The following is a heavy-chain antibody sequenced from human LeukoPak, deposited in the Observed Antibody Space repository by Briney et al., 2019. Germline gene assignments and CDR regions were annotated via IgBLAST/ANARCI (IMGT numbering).Heavy chain of an antibody. D-gene: IGHD6-13*01. V-gene: IGHV4-39*02. CDR3: ARGWEPYSSSLDS. Sequence: SETLSLTCTVSGGSISSSNYYWGWIRQPPGKGLEWIGNIYYSGSTYYNPSLKSRVTISVDTSKNHFSLQLNSVTPEDTAVYYCARGWEPYSSSLDSWGQGTLVTVSS. J-gene: IGHJ4*02. CDR2: IYYSGST. CDR1: GGSISSSNYY.